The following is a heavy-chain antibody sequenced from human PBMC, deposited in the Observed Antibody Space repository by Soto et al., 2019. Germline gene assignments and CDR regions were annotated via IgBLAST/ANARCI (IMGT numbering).Heavy chain of an antibody. CDR2: IHHSGST. CDR3: ARHAGIGTYYFDN. CDR1: GGSIFSSSHF. J-gene: IGHJ4*02. V-gene: IGHV4-39*01. D-gene: IGHD3-10*01. Sequence: KASETLSLTCTVSGGSIFSSSHFWGWIRQPPGKGLEWIGSIHHSGSTYYNPALKSRVTISVDTPKSQISLKLSSVTAADTAVFYCARHAGIGTYYFDNWGQGTRVTVSS.